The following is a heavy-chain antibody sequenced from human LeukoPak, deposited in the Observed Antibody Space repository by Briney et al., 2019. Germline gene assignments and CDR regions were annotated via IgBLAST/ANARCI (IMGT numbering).Heavy chain of an antibody. Sequence: GGSLRLSCAASGFTFSSYSMNWVRQAPGKGLEWVSSISSSGSYIYYLDSVRGRFTISRDNAKNSLYLQMNSLRAEDTAVYYCARVVNWFDPWGQGTLVTVSS. CDR2: ISSSGSYI. CDR1: GFTFSSYS. CDR3: ARVVNWFDP. V-gene: IGHV3-21*01. J-gene: IGHJ5*02. D-gene: IGHD2-15*01.